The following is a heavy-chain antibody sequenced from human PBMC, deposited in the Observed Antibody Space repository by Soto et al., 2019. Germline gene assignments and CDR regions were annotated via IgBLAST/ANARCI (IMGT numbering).Heavy chain of an antibody. V-gene: IGHV1-3*01. J-gene: IGHJ4*02. D-gene: IGHD3-3*01. Sequence: ASVKVSCKASGYTFTSYAMHWVRQAPGQRLEWMGWINAGNGNTKYSQKFQGRVTITRDTSTSTAYMELSRLRSDDTAVYYCARGMDAIFGVVTSSFDYSGQGTLVTVSS. CDR2: INAGNGNT. CDR1: GYTFTSYA. CDR3: ARGMDAIFGVVTSSFDY.